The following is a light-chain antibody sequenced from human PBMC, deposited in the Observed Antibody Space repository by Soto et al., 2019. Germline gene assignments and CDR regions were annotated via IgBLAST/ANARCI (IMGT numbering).Light chain of an antibody. CDR2: AAS. CDR3: QKYNCAPFT. J-gene: IGKJ3*01. Sequence: DIQMTQSPSSLSASVGDRVTITCRASQGISNYLAWYQQKPVKVPKLLIYAASTLQSGLTSRFSGGGSWTDFTFTISSLQPEAVANYYCQKYNCAPFTFGPGTKVDIK. CDR1: QGISNY. V-gene: IGKV1-27*01.